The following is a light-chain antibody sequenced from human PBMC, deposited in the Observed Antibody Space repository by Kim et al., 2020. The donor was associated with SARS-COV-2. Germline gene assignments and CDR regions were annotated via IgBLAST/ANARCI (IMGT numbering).Light chain of an antibody. J-gene: IGLJ3*02. V-gene: IGLV10-54*04. CDR1: NNNVGNQG. CDR2: RNN. CDR3: SAWDSSLNVWV. Sequence: QTATLACTGNNNNVGNQGAAWRQQHQGHPPKLLSYRNNNRPSGISERFSASRSGDTASLTITGLQPEDETDYYCSAWDSSLNVWVFGGGTQLTVL.